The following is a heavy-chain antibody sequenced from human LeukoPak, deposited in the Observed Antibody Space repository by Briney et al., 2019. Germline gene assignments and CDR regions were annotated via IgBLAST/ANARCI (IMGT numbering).Heavy chain of an antibody. V-gene: IGHV4-59*01. CDR3: GGLQVAAGTIDY. Sequence: SETLSLTCSVSGGSISSSHWSWIRQPPGKGLEWIGYIYYSGSTNYNPSLTSRVTISVDTSKNQFSLKLSSVPAADTAVYYCGGLQVAAGTIDYWGQGTLVTVSS. CDR1: GGSISSSH. D-gene: IGHD6-13*01. CDR2: IYYSGST. J-gene: IGHJ4*02.